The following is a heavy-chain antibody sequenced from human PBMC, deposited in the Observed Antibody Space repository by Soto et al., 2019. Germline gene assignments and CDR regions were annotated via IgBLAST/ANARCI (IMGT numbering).Heavy chain of an antibody. CDR2: IIPLFGAA. Sequence: QVQLVQSGAEVKKPGSSVKVSCKASGGTFSTSGINWVRQAPGQGLEWMGGIIPLFGAARYTQKFQGRVTITADSSTTTAYMELSSLSSEDAAIYYCARASNSGWYYFDYWGQGTLVTVSS. CDR1: GGTFSTSG. D-gene: IGHD6-19*01. V-gene: IGHV1-69*12. J-gene: IGHJ4*02. CDR3: ARASNSGWYYFDY.